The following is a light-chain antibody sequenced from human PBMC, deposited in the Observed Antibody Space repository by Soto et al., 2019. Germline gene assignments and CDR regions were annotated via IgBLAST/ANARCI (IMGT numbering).Light chain of an antibody. V-gene: IGLV2-14*01. CDR3: SSYTTSSTRV. CDR2: EVT. Sequence: QSALTQPASVSGSPGQSIAISCSGSSSDLGIYNYVSWYQQHPGKVPKLIIFEVTNRPSGVSNRFSGSKSGNTASLTISGLQAEDEAYYYCSSYTTSSTRVFGTGTKVTVL. CDR1: SSDLGIYNY. J-gene: IGLJ1*01.